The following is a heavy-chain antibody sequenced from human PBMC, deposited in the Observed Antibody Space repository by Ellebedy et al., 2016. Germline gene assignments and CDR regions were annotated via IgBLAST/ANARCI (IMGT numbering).Heavy chain of an antibody. CDR3: ARDWWGLGVS. D-gene: IGHD2-21*02. Sequence: GESLKISCAASGFSVSDNYMTWVRQAPGKGLECVSTVNSDGSAYYVDSVAGRFTISRDNFQNTLYLQMNNRRDDDTAVYYCARDWWGLGVSWGQGTLVTVSS. CDR2: VNSDGSA. CDR1: GFSVSDNY. J-gene: IGHJ5*02. V-gene: IGHV3-53*01.